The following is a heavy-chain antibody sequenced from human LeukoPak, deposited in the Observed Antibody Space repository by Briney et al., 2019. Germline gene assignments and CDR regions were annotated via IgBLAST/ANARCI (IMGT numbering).Heavy chain of an antibody. CDR1: GGSISSGSYY. CDR2: IYTSGTT. J-gene: IGHJ5*02. CDR3: ASSYCSNTNCYVVDP. V-gene: IGHV4-61*02. D-gene: IGHD2-2*01. Sequence: SETLSLTCTVSGGSISSGSYYWSWIRQPARKGLEWIGRIYTSGTTNYNPSLESRVTISVDTSKNQFSLKLSSVTAADTAVYYCASSYCSNTNCYVVDPWGQGTLVTVSS.